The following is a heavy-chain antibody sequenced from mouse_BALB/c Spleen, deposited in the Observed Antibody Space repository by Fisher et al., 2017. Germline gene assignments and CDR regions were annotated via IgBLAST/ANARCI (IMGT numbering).Heavy chain of an antibody. J-gene: IGHJ1*01. V-gene: IGHV1-26*01. Sequence: KFKGKATLTVDKSSSTAYMELLSLTSEDSAVYYCARKDSPWYFDVWGAGTTVTVSS. CDR3: ARKDSPWYFDV.